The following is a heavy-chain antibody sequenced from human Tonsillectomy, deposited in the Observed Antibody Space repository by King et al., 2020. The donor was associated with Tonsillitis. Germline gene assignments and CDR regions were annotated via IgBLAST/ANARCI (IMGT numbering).Heavy chain of an antibody. Sequence: VQLVESGGGVVQPGRSLRLSCAASGFTFSSYGMHWVRQAPGKGLEWVAVIWYDGSNKYYADSVKGRFTISRDNSKNTLYLQMNSLRAEDTAVYYCARERKLVKGFDPWGQGTLVTVYS. CDR3: ARERKLVKGFDP. CDR1: GFTFSSYG. D-gene: IGHD3-10*01. V-gene: IGHV3-33*08. CDR2: IWYDGSNK. J-gene: IGHJ5*02.